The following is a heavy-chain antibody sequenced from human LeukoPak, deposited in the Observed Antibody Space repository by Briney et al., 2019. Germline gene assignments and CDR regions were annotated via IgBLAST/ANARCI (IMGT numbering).Heavy chain of an antibody. D-gene: IGHD3-22*01. CDR2: ISGIGSST. J-gene: IGHJ4*02. CDR1: GFTFSSYA. Sequence: PWGSLRLSCAGSGFTFSSYAISWVRQAPGKGLELVSAISGIGSSTYYADSVKGRFTISRDNSKHTRYLQMNSLRAEATAVYYCATAWYYDSRVYFDYWGQGTLVTVPS. V-gene: IGHV3-23*01. CDR3: ATAWYYDSRVYFDY.